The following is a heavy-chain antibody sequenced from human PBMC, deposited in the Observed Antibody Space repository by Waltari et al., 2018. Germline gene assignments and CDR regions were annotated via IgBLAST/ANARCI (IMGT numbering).Heavy chain of an antibody. V-gene: IGHV3-33*01. CDR1: GFTFSSYG. J-gene: IGHJ4*02. Sequence: QVQLVESGGGVVQPGRSLRLSCAASGFTFSSYGMHWVRQAPGKGLEWVAVRWEDGSNKYDADSGKGRFTISRDNSKNTLYLQMNSRIAEDTAVYYCAREAIIQVVPAASLDYWGQGTLVTVSS. CDR2: RWEDGSNK. D-gene: IGHD2-2*01. CDR3: AREAIIQVVPAASLDY.